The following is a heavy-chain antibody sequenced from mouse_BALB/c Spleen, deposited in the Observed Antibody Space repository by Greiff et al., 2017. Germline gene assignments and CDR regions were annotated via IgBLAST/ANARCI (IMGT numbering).Heavy chain of an antibody. CDR3: ARGGRSPYWYFDG. CDR1: GFNIKDTY. D-gene: IGHD1-1*01. Sequence: VPLQQSGAELVKPGASVKLSCTASGFNIKDTYMHWVQQRPEQGLEWIGRIDPANGNTKYDPKFQGQATITADTSTNTAYLQLSSLTSEDTAVYYCARGGRSPYWYFDGGGAGTTVTVSS. J-gene: IGHJ1*01. V-gene: IGHV14-3*02. CDR2: IDPANGNT.